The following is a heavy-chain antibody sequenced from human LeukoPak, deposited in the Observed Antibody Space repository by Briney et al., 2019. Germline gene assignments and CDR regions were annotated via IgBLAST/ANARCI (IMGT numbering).Heavy chain of an antibody. V-gene: IGHV4-39*01. CDR3: ARGEMATITPDY. CDR2: IYYTGST. J-gene: IGHJ4*02. Sequence: SETLSLTCAVSGASISGSGYYLGWIRQPPGKGLEWIGNIYYTGSTYYNASLQSRVTISIDMSKNQFSLRLSSVTAADTAVYYCARGEMATITPDYWGQGTLVTVSS. D-gene: IGHD5-24*01. CDR1: GASISGSGYY.